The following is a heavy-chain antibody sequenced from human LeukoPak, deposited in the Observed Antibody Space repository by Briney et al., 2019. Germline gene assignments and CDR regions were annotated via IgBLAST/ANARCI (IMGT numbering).Heavy chain of an antibody. J-gene: IGHJ3*02. CDR1: GGSISSGDYY. V-gene: IGHV4-30-4*08. CDR3: ARGDDFWSGPNI. CDR2: IYYSGST. D-gene: IGHD3-3*01. Sequence: KPSETLSLTXTVSGGSISSGDYYWSWIRQPPGKGLEWIGYIYYSGSTYYNPSLKSRVTISVDTSKNQFSLKLSSVTVADTAVYYCARGDDFWSGPNIWGQGTMVTVSS.